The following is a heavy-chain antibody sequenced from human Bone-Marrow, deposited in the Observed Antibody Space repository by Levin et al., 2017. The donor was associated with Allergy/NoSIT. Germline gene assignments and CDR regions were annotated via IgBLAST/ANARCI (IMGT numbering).Heavy chain of an antibody. CDR2: ISSSSSYT. J-gene: IGHJ4*02. Sequence: GGSLRLSCAASGFTFSDYYMSWIRQAPGKGLEWVSYISSSSSYTNYADSVKGRFTISRDNAKNSLYLQMNSLRAEDTAVYYCARKSVAGNFFDYWGQGTLVTVSS. CDR3: ARKSVAGNFFDY. D-gene: IGHD6-19*01. CDR1: GFTFSDYY. V-gene: IGHV3-11*03.